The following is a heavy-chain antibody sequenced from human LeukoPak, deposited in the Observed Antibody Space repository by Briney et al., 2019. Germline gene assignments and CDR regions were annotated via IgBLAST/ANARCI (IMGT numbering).Heavy chain of an antibody. CDR3: ARGGRGVVVPAAIRWFDP. Sequence: SETLSLTCTVSGGSISSSSYYWGWIRQPPGKGLEWIGSIYYSGSTYYNPSLKSRVTISVDTSKNQFSLKLSSVTAADTAVYYCARGGRGVVVPAAIRWFDPWGQGTLVTVSS. J-gene: IGHJ5*02. V-gene: IGHV4-39*01. CDR1: GGSISSSSYY. CDR2: IYYSGST. D-gene: IGHD2-2*01.